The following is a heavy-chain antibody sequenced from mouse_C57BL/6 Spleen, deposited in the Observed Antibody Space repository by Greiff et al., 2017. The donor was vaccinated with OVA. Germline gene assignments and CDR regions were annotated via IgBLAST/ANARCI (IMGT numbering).Heavy chain of an antibody. V-gene: IGHV1-69*01. CDR1: GGACTSYV. Sequence: VQLQQPGAELVMPGASVKVVGRGAGGACTSYVMHWVKQRPGQGLEWIGEIDPSDSYTNYNQKFKGKSTLTVDKSSSTAYMQLSSLTSEDSAVYYCARFPYGSTTLGYWGQGTTLTVSS. J-gene: IGHJ2*01. D-gene: IGHD1-1*01. CDR2: IDPSDSYT. CDR3: ARFPYGSTTLGY.